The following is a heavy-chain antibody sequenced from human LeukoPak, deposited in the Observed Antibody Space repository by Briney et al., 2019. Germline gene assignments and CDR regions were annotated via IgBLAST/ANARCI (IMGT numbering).Heavy chain of an antibody. J-gene: IGHJ4*02. CDR3: AKDSRIVPAATEFDY. CDR2: ITDSGGGT. CDR1: GFTFSSYA. D-gene: IGHD2-2*01. Sequence: GGSLRLSCAASGFTFSSYAMSWVRQTQGMRLEWVSAITDSGGGTYYADSVKGRFTISRDNSKNTLYLQMNSLRAEDTAVYYCAKDSRIVPAATEFDYWGQGTLVTVSS. V-gene: IGHV3-23*01.